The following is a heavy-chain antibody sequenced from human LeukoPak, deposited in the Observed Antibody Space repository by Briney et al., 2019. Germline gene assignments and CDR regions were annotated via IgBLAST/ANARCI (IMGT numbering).Heavy chain of an antibody. V-gene: IGHV4-59*11. CDR2: IYYSGST. D-gene: IGHD6-13*01. Sequence: SETLSLTCTVSGGPISSHYWSWIRQPPGKGLEWIGYIYYSGSTNYNPSLKSRVTISVDTSKNQFSLKLSSVTAADTAVYYCARIAAAGPFDYWGQGTLVTVSS. J-gene: IGHJ4*02. CDR3: ARIAAAGPFDY. CDR1: GGPISSHY.